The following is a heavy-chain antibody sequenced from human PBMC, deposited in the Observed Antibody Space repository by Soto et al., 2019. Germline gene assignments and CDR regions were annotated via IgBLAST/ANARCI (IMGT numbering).Heavy chain of an antibody. CDR3: ARGSDNSGWYLETSSAFDY. CDR2: INPSGGST. V-gene: IGHV1-46*01. CDR1: GYTFTSYY. D-gene: IGHD6-19*01. J-gene: IGHJ4*02. Sequence: ASVKVSCKASGYTFTSYYMHWVRQAPGQGLEWMGIINPSGGSTSYAQKFQGRVTMTRDTSTSTVYMELSSLRSEDTAVYYCARGSDNSGWYLETSSAFDYWGRGTLVTVSS.